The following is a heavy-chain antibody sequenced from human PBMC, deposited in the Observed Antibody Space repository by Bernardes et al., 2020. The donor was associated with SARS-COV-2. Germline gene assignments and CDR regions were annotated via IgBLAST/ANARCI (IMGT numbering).Heavy chain of an antibody. Sequence: SETLSLTCTVSGGSISSSYHYWGWIRQPPGKGLEWIGSIYYSGRTYSNPSLKSRVTISVDTSKNQFSLNLSSVTAADTAVYYCARLNYRYWYFDLWGRGTLVTVSS. V-gene: IGHV4-39*01. CDR2: IYYSGRT. CDR3: ARLNYRYWYFDL. CDR1: GGSISSSYHY. D-gene: IGHD1-7*01. J-gene: IGHJ2*01.